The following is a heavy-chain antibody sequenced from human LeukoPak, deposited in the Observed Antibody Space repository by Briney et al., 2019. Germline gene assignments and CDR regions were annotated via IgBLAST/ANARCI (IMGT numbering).Heavy chain of an antibody. CDR1: GFTFSSYA. V-gene: IGHV3-23*01. CDR2: ISDSGGNT. CDR3: ATALDYGDSRDY. Sequence: GGSLRHSCAASGFTFSSYAMNWVRQAPGKGLEWVSSISDSGGNTYYADSVRGRFTISRDNSKNTLYLQMNSLRAEDTAVYYCATALDYGDSRDYWGQGTLITVSS. J-gene: IGHJ4*02. D-gene: IGHD4-17*01.